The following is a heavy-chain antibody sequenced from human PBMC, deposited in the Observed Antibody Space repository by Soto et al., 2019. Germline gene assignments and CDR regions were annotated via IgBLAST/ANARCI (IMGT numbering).Heavy chain of an antibody. J-gene: IGHJ5*02. Sequence: QVQLVQSGAEVKKPGASVKISCKASGYTFTRYTMNWVRQAPGQRLEWMGWINPDNGNTKSSQKFQDRVIITRDTSAGTAYMDLSSLRSEDTAVYYCARGIATGQVDPWGQGTLVTVSS. D-gene: IGHD2-15*01. CDR2: INPDNGNT. CDR1: GYTFTRYT. V-gene: IGHV1-3*01. CDR3: ARGIATGQVDP.